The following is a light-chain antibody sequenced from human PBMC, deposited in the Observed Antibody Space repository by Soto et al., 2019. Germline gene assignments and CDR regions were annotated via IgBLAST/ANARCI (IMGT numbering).Light chain of an antibody. Sequence: EIVLTQSAATLSLYLGERATLSCRASQSVGSYLAWYQQKPGQAPRLLIYDASNRATGIPPRFSGSGSGTDFTLTISSLEPEDFAVYYCQQYDGWPTTFAQGTKVDIK. CDR2: DAS. V-gene: IGKV3-11*01. CDR3: QQYDGWPTT. J-gene: IGKJ1*01. CDR1: QSVGSY.